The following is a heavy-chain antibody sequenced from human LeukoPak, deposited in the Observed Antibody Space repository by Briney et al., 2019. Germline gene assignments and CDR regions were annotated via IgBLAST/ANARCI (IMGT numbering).Heavy chain of an antibody. CDR1: GFTFSDYY. V-gene: IGHV3-11*06. D-gene: IGHD2-15*01. CDR2: ISSSSSYT. Sequence: PGGSLRLSCAASGFTFSDYYMSWIRQAPGKGLEWVSYISSSSSYTNYADSVKGRFTISRDNAKYSLYLQLTGLRAEDTAVYYCARQMVVTATLDYWGQGTLVTVSS. CDR3: ARQMVVTATLDY. J-gene: IGHJ4*02.